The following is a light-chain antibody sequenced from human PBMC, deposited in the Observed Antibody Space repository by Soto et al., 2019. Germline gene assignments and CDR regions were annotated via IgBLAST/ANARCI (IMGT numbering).Light chain of an antibody. J-gene: IGLJ2*01. Sequence: SYELTQPPSVSVAPGQTARITCGGKNIGSKTVHWYQQRPGQAPILVVNDDFARPSGIPERFSGSNSGNAATLTISRVEAGDEADYYCQVWDDSSDHVLFGGGTQLTVL. CDR2: DDF. V-gene: IGLV3-21*02. CDR3: QVWDDSSDHVL. CDR1: NIGSKT.